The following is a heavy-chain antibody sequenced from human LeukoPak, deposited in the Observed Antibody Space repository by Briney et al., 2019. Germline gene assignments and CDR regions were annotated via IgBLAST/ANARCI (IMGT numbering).Heavy chain of an antibody. CDR1: GFTFGDYA. J-gene: IGHJ3*02. Sequence: QPGRSLRLSCTASGFTFGDYAMSWVRQAPGKGLEWVGFIRSKAYGGTTEYAASVKGRFTISRDDSKSIAYLQMNSLKTEDTAVYYCTRDLNSGWNPLGAFGIWGQGTMVTVSS. D-gene: IGHD6-19*01. V-gene: IGHV3-49*04. CDR3: TRDLNSGWNPLGAFGI. CDR2: IRSKAYGGTT.